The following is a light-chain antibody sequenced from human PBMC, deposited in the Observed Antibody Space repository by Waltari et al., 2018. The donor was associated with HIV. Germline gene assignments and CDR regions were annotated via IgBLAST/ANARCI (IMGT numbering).Light chain of an antibody. CDR3: QQYFSTPCT. J-gene: IGKJ1*01. CDR2: WAS. V-gene: IGKV4-1*01. Sequence: NVLTQCPHGLAFARGGNDSIHVKSVENILDSSNNKNYLTWYQQKPGQSPKLLIYWASTRESGVPDRFSGSGSGTDFTLTISSLQAEDVAVYYCQQYFSTPCTFGQGTKLGIK. CDR1: ENILDSSNNKNY.